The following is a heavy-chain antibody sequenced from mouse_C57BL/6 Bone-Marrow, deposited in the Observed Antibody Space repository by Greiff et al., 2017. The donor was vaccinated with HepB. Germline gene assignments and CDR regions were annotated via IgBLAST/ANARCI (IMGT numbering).Heavy chain of an antibody. D-gene: IGHD2-10*01. Sequence: VQLQQSGPELVKPGASVKISCKASGYTFTDYYMNWVKQSHGKSLEWIGDINPNNGGTSYNQKFKGKATLTVDKSSSTAYMELRSLTSEDSAVYYCARFSYYRNYGYWGQGTTLTVSS. CDR2: INPNNGGT. CDR3: ARFSYYRNYGY. J-gene: IGHJ2*01. V-gene: IGHV1-26*01. CDR1: GYTFTDYY.